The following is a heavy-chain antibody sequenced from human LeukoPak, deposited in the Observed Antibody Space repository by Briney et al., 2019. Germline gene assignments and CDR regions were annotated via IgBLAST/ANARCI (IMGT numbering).Heavy chain of an antibody. CDR1: GYTFTSYA. V-gene: IGHV1-46*01. Sequence: ASVKVSCKASGYTFTSYAMNWVRQAPGQGLEWMGIINPSAGSTSYAQKFQGRVTMTRDTSTSTVYMELSSLRSEDTAVYYCATRREGGRVDAFDIWGQGTMVTVSS. J-gene: IGHJ3*02. CDR2: INPSAGST. D-gene: IGHD1-26*01. CDR3: ATRREGGRVDAFDI.